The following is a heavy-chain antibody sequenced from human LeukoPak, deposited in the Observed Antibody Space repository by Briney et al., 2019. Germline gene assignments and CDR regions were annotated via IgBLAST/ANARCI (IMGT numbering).Heavy chain of an antibody. CDR2: ISSSSSYI. V-gene: IGHV3-21*01. D-gene: IGHD4-17*01. Sequence: GGSLRLSCAASGFTFSSYHMNWVRQAPGKGLEWVSSISSSSSYIYYADSVKGRFTISRDNAKNSLYLQMNSLRAEDTAVYYCARAPFFYGDSYFDYWGQGTLVTVSS. J-gene: IGHJ4*02. CDR1: GFTFSSYH. CDR3: ARAPFFYGDSYFDY.